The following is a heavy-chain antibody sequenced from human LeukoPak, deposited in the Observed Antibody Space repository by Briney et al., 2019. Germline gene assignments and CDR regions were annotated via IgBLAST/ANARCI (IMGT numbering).Heavy chain of an antibody. CDR2: INHSGST. J-gene: IGHJ4*02. CDR3: ARARPSWYYDSSDYYDY. Sequence: SETLSLTCAVYGGSFSGYYWSWIRQPPGKGLEWIGEINHSGSTNYDPSPKSRVTISVDTSKNQFSLKLSSVTAADTAVYYCARARPSWYYDSSDYYDYWGQGTLVTVSS. V-gene: IGHV4-34*01. D-gene: IGHD3-22*01. CDR1: GGSFSGYY.